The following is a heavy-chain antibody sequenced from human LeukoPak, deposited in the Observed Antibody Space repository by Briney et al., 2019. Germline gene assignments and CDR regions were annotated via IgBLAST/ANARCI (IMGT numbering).Heavy chain of an antibody. CDR3: ARDPPSGGWSIFDY. CDR1: GGSFSGYY. D-gene: IGHD6-19*01. V-gene: IGHV4-4*07. J-gene: IGHJ4*02. Sequence: SETLSLTCAVYGGSFSGYYWSWIRQPAGKGLEWIGRIYTSGSTNYNPSLKSRVTMSVDTSKNQFSLKLSSVTAADTAVYYCARDPPSGGWSIFDYWGQGTLVTVSS. CDR2: IYTSGST.